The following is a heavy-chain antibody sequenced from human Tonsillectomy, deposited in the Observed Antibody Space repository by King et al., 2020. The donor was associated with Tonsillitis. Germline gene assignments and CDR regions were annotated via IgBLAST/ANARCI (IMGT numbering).Heavy chain of an antibody. CDR3: VKDAPSEWLSLS. CDR1: GFTFSNYA. D-gene: IGHD3-3*01. J-gene: IGHJ1*01. V-gene: IGHV3-64D*06. Sequence: EVQLVESGGGLVQPGGSVRLSCSASGFTFSNYAMHWVRQAPGKGLESVSTISLDGGDTYYADSVKGRFTISRDNSKNTLSLQMTSLITEDTAVYYCVKDAPSEWLSLSWGQGTLVTVSS. CDR2: ISLDGGDT.